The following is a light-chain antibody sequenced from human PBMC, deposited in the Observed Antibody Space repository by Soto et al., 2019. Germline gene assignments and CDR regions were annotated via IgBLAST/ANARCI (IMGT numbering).Light chain of an antibody. Sequence: DIQMTQSPSSLSASVGDRVTIACRTSQPISIYLNWYQQKPGKAPRLLIYAASSLQSGVPSRFSGSGSGANFTLTISSLQPEDSATYICQQSHVTPRTFGLGTKVDIK. CDR1: QPISIY. CDR2: AAS. J-gene: IGKJ1*01. V-gene: IGKV1-39*01. CDR3: QQSHVTPRT.